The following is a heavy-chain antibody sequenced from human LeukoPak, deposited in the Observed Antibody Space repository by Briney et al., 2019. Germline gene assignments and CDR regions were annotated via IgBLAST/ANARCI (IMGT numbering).Heavy chain of an antibody. CDR1: GFTFDDYA. J-gene: IGHJ3*02. D-gene: IGHD3-10*01. Sequence: GGSLRLSCAASGFTFDDYAMHWVRQAPGKGLEWVSGISWNSGSIGYADSVKGRFTISRDNAKNSLYLQMNSLRAEDTALYYCAKDIVDGTMVRGAYQPGAFDIWGQGTMVTVSS. CDR3: AKDIVDGTMVRGAYQPGAFDI. CDR2: ISWNSGSI. V-gene: IGHV3-9*01.